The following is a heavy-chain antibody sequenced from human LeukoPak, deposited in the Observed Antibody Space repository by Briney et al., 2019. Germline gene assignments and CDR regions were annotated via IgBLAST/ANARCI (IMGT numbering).Heavy chain of an antibody. D-gene: IGHD2-2*01. V-gene: IGHV4-30-4*08. CDR1: GGSISSGDYY. Sequence: PSETLCLTCTVSGGSISSGDYYWSWIRQPPGKGLEWIGYIYYSGSTYYNPSLKSRVTISVDTSKNQFSLKLSSVTAADTAVYYCAREDIVVVPAAPPIKFFDYWGQGTLVTVSS. CDR2: IYYSGST. J-gene: IGHJ4*02. CDR3: AREDIVVVPAAPPIKFFDY.